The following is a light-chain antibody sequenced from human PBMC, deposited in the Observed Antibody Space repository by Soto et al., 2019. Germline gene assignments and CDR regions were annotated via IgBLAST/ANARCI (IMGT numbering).Light chain of an antibody. J-gene: IGKJ1*01. Sequence: EIVLTQSPATLSVSPGERATLSCRASQSVSSNLAWYQQRPGQAPRLLIYGASTRAAGVPARFSGSGSETEFTLTISSLQFEDFAVYYCHQYNDWPRTFGQGTKVDIK. CDR3: HQYNDWPRT. CDR1: QSVSSN. CDR2: GAS. V-gene: IGKV3-15*01.